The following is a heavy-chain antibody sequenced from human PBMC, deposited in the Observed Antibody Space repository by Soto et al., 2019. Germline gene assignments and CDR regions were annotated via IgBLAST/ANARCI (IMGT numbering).Heavy chain of an antibody. V-gene: IGHV3-73*01. CDR3: GMDTPMVPYGMAV. J-gene: IGHJ6*02. D-gene: IGHD5-18*01. Sequence: EVQLVESGGGLVQPGGSLKLSCAASGFTFSGSSMHWVRQASGKGLEWVGRIRSKADSYATAYAASVKGRFTISRDDSKNTAYLQMASLETEDTAVYYCGMDTPMVPYGMAVWGQGTTVTVSS. CDR2: IRSKADSYAT. CDR1: GFTFSGSS.